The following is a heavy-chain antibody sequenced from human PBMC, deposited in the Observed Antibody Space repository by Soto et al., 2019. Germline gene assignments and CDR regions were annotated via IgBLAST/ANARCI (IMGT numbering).Heavy chain of an antibody. J-gene: IGHJ6*02. CDR1: GGSISSGGYY. Sequence: PSETLSLTCTVSGGSISSGGYYWSWIRQHPGKGLEWIGYIYYSGSTYYNPSLKSRVTISVDTSKNQFSLKLSSVTAADTAVYYCARVIAAAGYYYYGMDVWGQGTTVTVSS. V-gene: IGHV4-31*03. D-gene: IGHD6-13*01. CDR2: IYYSGST. CDR3: ARVIAAAGYYYYGMDV.